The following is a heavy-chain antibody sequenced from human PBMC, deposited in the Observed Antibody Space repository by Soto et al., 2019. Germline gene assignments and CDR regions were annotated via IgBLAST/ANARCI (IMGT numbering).Heavy chain of an antibody. CDR3: AREPATARPEGVDF. CDR1: GSPFSDYY. J-gene: IGHJ4*02. Sequence: ASVKVSCKASGSPFSDYYIHWVRQAPGQGLEWMGWINPNSGGTKYAPKFQGGVTMTRATSITTAYMELSRLRSGDTAVYYCAREPATARPEGVDFWGQGTLLTVST. V-gene: IGHV1-2*02. D-gene: IGHD1-1*01. CDR2: INPNSGGT.